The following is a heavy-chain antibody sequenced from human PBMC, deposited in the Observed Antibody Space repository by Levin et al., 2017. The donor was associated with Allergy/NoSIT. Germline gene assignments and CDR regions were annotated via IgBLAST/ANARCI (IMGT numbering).Heavy chain of an antibody. Sequence: SQTLSLTCSVSGDSISRGFYYWSWIRQPAGEGLEWIGRIYVTGSTTYSPSLKSRVTISLDRSKDQVSLKINSVTAADTAVYYCAGELAGFSGYKPYCYMDVWGKGTTVTVSS. CDR3: AGELAGFSGYKPYCYMDV. J-gene: IGHJ6*03. CDR2: IYVTGST. D-gene: IGHD5-12*01. V-gene: IGHV4-61*02. CDR1: GDSISRGFYY.